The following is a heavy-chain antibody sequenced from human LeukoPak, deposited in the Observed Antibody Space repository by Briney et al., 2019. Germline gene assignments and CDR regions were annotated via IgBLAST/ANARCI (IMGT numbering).Heavy chain of an antibody. CDR2: ISGSGGST. V-gene: IGHV3-23*01. CDR1: GFTFSSYA. CDR3: AKDVGYCSSTSCNNWFDP. Sequence: GGSLRLSCAASGFTFSSYAMSWVRQALGKGLEWVSAISGSGGSTYYADSVKGRFTISRDNSKNTLYLQMNSLRAEDTAVYYCAKDVGYCSSTSCNNWFDPWGQGTLVTVSS. D-gene: IGHD2-2*01. J-gene: IGHJ5*02.